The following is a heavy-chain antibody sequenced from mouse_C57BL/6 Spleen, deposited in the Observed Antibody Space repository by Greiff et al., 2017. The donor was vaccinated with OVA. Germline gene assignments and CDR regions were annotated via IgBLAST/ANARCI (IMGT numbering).Heavy chain of an antibody. CDR2: IDPENGDT. V-gene: IGHV14-4*01. CDR3: TTRYYGSSLYYAMDY. CDR1: GFNIQDDY. Sequence: VQLQQSGAELVRPGASVKLSCTASGFNIQDDYMHWVQQRPEQGLEWIGWIDPENGDTEYASKFPGKATITADTASNPAYLQLSSLTSEDTAVYYCTTRYYGSSLYYAMDYWGQGTSVTVSS. J-gene: IGHJ4*01. D-gene: IGHD1-1*01.